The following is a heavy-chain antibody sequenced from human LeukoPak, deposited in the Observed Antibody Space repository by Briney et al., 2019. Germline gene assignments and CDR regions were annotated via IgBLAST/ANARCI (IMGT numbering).Heavy chain of an antibody. J-gene: IGHJ6*02. Sequence: SVKVSCKASGGTFSSYAISWVRQAPGQGLEWMGGITPIFGTANYAQKFQGRVTITADESTSTAYMELSSLRSEDTAVYYCARVALGRRWLQTSYYYGMDVWGQGTTVTVSS. CDR2: ITPIFGTA. CDR1: GGTFSSYA. V-gene: IGHV1-69*13. D-gene: IGHD5-24*01. CDR3: ARVALGRRWLQTSYYYGMDV.